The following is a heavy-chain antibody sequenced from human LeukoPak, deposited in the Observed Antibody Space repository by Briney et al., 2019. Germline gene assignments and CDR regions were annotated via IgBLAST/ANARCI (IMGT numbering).Heavy chain of an antibody. V-gene: IGHV3-21*01. CDR2: ISSSSSYI. CDR1: GFTFSSYS. Sequence: GGSLRLSCAASGFTFSSYSMNWVRRAPGKELEWVSSISSSSSYIYYADSVKGRFTISRDNAKNSLYLQMNSLRAEDTAVYFCARGNWFDPWGQGTLVTVSS. CDR3: ARGNWFDP. J-gene: IGHJ5*02.